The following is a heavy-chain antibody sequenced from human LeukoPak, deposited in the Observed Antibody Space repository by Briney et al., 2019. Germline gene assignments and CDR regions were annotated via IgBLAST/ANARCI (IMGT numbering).Heavy chain of an antibody. Sequence: SETLSLTCTVSGGSISSYYWSWIRQPPGKGLEWIGYIYYSGSTNYNPSLKSRVTMSVDTSKNQFSLKLSSVTAADTAVYYCARGHYGSGSFRFDPWGQGTLVTVSS. CDR3: ARGHYGSGSFRFDP. J-gene: IGHJ5*02. D-gene: IGHD3-10*01. CDR2: IYYSGST. V-gene: IGHV4-59*12. CDR1: GGSISSYY.